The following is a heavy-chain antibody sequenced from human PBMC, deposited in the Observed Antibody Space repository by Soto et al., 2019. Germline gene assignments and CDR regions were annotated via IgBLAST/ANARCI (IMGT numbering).Heavy chain of an antibody. CDR2: IIPIFGTA. CDR3: ARDRMSSSGWEAFDY. D-gene: IGHD6-19*01. J-gene: IGHJ4*02. Sequence: SVKVSCKASGGTFSSYAISWVRQAPGQGLEWMGGIIPIFGTANYAQKYQGRVTITADESTSTAYMELSSLRSEDTAVYYCARDRMSSSGWEAFDYWGQGTLVTVSS. CDR1: GGTFSSYA. V-gene: IGHV1-69*13.